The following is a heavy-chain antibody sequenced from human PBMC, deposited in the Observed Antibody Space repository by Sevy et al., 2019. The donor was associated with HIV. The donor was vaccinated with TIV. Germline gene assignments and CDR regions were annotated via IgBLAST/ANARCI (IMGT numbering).Heavy chain of an antibody. V-gene: IGHV3-43*01. Sequence: LTCAASGFTFDDYTMHWVRQAPGKGLEWVSLISWDGGSTYYADSVKGRFTISRDNSKNSLYLQMNSLRTEDTALYYCAKEGQGYGSGSFDYWGQGTLVTVSS. CDR2: ISWDGGST. D-gene: IGHD3-10*01. CDR3: AKEGQGYGSGSFDY. CDR1: GFTFDDYT. J-gene: IGHJ4*02.